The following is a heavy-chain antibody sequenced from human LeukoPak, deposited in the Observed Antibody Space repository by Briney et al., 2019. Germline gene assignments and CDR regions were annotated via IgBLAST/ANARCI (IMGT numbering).Heavy chain of an antibody. Sequence: ASVKISCKVSGYTLTELSMHWVRQAPGKGLEWMGGFDPEDGETIYAQKFQGRVTMTEDTSTDTAYMELTSLRSDDTAMYYCATDPVGYCSANGCYSVDYWGQGTLVTVSS. CDR2: FDPEDGET. J-gene: IGHJ4*02. D-gene: IGHD2-15*01. CDR1: GYTLTELS. CDR3: ATDPVGYCSANGCYSVDY. V-gene: IGHV1-24*01.